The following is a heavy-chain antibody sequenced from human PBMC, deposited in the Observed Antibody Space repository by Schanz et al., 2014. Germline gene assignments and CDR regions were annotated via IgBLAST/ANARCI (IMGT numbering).Heavy chain of an antibody. CDR1: GFTFSSYG. Sequence: VQLVESGGGVVQPGRSLRLSCAASGFTFSSYGMHWVRQAPGKGLEYISSISPSSSYIYYADSVKGRFTISRDNAKNSLYLQMNSLRAEDTALYYCASERGYSYGYGAFDIWGQGTMVTVSS. CDR3: ASERGYSYGYGAFDI. D-gene: IGHD5-18*01. J-gene: IGHJ3*02. V-gene: IGHV3-21*04. CDR2: ISPSSSYI.